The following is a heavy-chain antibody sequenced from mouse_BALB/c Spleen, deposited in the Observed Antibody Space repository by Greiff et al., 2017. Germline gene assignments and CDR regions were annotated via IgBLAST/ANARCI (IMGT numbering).Heavy chain of an antibody. V-gene: IGHV5-17*02. CDR3: ARGSSYDY. J-gene: IGHJ2*01. Sequence: DVMLVESGGGLVQPGGSRKLSCAASGFTFSSFGMHWVRQAPEKGLEWVAYISSGSSTIYYADTVKGRFTISRDNPKNTLFLQMTSLRSEDTAMYYCARGSSYDYWGQGTTLTVSS. CDR1: GFTFSSFG. CDR2: ISSGSSTI. D-gene: IGHD1-1*01.